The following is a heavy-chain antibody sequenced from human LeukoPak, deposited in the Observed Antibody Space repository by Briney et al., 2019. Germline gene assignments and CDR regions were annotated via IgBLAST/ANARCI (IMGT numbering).Heavy chain of an antibody. D-gene: IGHD4-11*01. Sequence: PSETLSLTCAVYGGSFSGYYWSWIRQPPGKGLEWIGEINHSGSTNYNPSLKSRVTISVDTSKNQFSLKLITVTAADTAVYYCAIATEGWFDPWGQGTLVTVSS. CDR1: GGSFSGYY. V-gene: IGHV4-34*01. J-gene: IGHJ5*02. CDR3: AIATEGWFDP. CDR2: INHSGST.